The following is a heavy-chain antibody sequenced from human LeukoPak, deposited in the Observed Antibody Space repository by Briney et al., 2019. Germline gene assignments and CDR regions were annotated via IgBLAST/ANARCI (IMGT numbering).Heavy chain of an antibody. D-gene: IGHD5-12*01. J-gene: IGHJ4*02. CDR3: ARVGKDSGYDWLYYFDY. V-gene: IGHV3-30*04. Sequence: GRSLRLSCAASVFTFSSYAMHWVRQALGKGLEWVAVISYDGSNKYYADSVKGRFTISRDNSKNTLYLQMNSLRAEDTAVYYCARVGKDSGYDWLYYFDYWGQGTLVTVSS. CDR2: ISYDGSNK. CDR1: VFTFSSYA.